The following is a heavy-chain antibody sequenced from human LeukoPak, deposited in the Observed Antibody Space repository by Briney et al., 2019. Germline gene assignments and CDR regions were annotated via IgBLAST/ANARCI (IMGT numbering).Heavy chain of an antibody. J-gene: IGHJ5*02. CDR2: ISAYNGNT. CDR1: GYTFPNYV. Sequence: ASVKVSCKASGYTFPNYVISWVRQAPGQGPEWMGWISAYNGNTNYAQKLQGRVTMTTDTSTSTAYMELRSLRSDDTAVYYCARDTVVAAAGTPLAPWGQGTLVTVSS. V-gene: IGHV1-18*01. CDR3: ARDTVVAAAGTPLAP. D-gene: IGHD6-13*01.